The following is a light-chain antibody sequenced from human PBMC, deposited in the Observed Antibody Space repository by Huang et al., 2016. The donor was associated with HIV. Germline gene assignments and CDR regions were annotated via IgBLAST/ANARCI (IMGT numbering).Light chain of an antibody. CDR3: QQYNNWPPLT. CDR2: GPS. CDR1: QSVSTN. J-gene: IGKJ4*01. Sequence: EIVMTQSPATLSVSPGERATLSCRASQSVSTNLAWYQQKAGQAPRLLMYGPSTRATGGPARFSGSWSRTEFTLTISSLQSEDFAVYYCQQYNNWPPLTFGGGTRVEI. V-gene: IGKV3-15*01.